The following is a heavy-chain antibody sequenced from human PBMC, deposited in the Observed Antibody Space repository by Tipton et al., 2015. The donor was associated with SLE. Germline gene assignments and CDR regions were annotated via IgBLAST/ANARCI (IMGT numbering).Heavy chain of an antibody. J-gene: IGHJ2*01. Sequence: SLRLSCAASGFTFSSYDMHWVRQATGKGLEWVSAIGTAGDTYYPGSVKGRFTIPRENAKNSLYLQMNSLRAGDTAVYYCARLYYDYVWGNKYFDLWGRGTLVTVSS. D-gene: IGHD3-16*01. CDR1: GFTFSSYD. V-gene: IGHV3-13*01. CDR2: IGTAGDT. CDR3: ARLYYDYVWGNKYFDL.